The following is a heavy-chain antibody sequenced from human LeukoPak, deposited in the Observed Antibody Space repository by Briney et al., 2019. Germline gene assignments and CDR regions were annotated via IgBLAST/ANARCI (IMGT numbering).Heavy chain of an antibody. D-gene: IGHD3-22*01. CDR3: TTSGYYYDSSGTSHPDY. CDR1: GFTFSNAW. J-gene: IGHJ4*02. Sequence: GRSLRLSCAASGFTFSNAWMSWVRQVPGKGLELVGRIKSKTDGGTTDYAAPVKGRFTISRDDSKNTLYLQMNSLKTEDTAVYYCTTSGYYYDSSGTSHPDYWGQGTLVTVSS. CDR2: IKSKTDGGTT. V-gene: IGHV3-15*01.